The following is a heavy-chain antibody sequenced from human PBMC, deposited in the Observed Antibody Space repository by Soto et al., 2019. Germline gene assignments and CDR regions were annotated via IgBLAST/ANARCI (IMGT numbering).Heavy chain of an antibody. J-gene: IGHJ6*02. CDR3: ARPIHSILYYYGMDV. CDR2: IYSGGST. D-gene: IGHD4-4*01. CDR1: GFTVSSNY. Sequence: GGSLRLSCAASGFTVSSNYMSWVRQAPGKGLEWVSVIYSGGSTYYADSVKGRFTISRDNSKNTLYLQMNRLRAEDTAVYYCARPIHSILYYYGMDVWGQGTTVTVSS. V-gene: IGHV3-53*01.